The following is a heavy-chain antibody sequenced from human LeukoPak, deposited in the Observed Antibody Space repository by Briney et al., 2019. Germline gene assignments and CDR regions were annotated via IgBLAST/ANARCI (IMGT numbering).Heavy chain of an antibody. D-gene: IGHD4-17*01. Sequence: PGGSLRLSCAASGFTFDDYGMSWVRQAPGKGLEWVSGINWNGGSTCYADSVKGRFTISRDNAKNSLYLQMNSLRAEDTALYYCAVTTVTTFFVPSDYWGQGTLVTVSS. J-gene: IGHJ4*02. CDR3: AVTTVTTFFVPSDY. CDR1: GFTFDDYG. V-gene: IGHV3-20*04. CDR2: INWNGGST.